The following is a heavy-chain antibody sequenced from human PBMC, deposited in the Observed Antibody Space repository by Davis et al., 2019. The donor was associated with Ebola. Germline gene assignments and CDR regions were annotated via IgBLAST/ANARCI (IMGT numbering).Heavy chain of an antibody. CDR3: AKDYYDSSGRYFDY. CDR1: GFTFSSYA. CDR2: ISGIGGST. Sequence: GASLKLSCAASGFTFSSYAMSWVRQAPGKGLEWVSGISGIGGSTYYADSVKGRFTISRDNSKNTLYLQMNSLRAEDTAVYYCAKDYYDSSGRYFDYWGQGTLVTVSS. J-gene: IGHJ4*02. V-gene: IGHV3-23*01. D-gene: IGHD3-22*01.